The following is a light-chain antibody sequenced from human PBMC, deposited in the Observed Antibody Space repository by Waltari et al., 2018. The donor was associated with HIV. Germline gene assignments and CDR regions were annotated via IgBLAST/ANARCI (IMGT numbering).Light chain of an antibody. CDR2: EVS. J-gene: IGLJ2*01. CDR1: SSDVGGYNL. V-gene: IGLV2-23*02. CDR3: CAYAGSTTYVI. Sequence: QSALTQPASVSGSPGQSITISCTGTSSDVGGYNLVSWYQQHPGKAPKLMIYEVSKRPSGVSNRFSCSKYGNTASLTNAGLQAEDEADYYCCAYAGSTTYVIFGGGTKLTVL.